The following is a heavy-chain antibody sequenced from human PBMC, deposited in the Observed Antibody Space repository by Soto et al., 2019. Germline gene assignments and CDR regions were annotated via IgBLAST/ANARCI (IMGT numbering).Heavy chain of an antibody. CDR2: IYHSGST. CDR1: GGSISSGGYS. J-gene: IGHJ3*02. CDR3: ARELDGYNGAFDI. Sequence: PSETLSLTCAVSGGSISSGGYSWSWIRQPPGKGLEWIGYIYHSGSTYYNPSLKSRVTISVDRSKNQFSLKLSSVTAADTAVYYCARELDGYNGAFDIWGQGTMVTVSS. D-gene: IGHD5-12*01. V-gene: IGHV4-30-2*01.